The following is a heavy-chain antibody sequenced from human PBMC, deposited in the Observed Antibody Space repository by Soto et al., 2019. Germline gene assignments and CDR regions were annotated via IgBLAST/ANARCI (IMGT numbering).Heavy chain of an antibody. CDR2: IYYSGST. J-gene: IGHJ5*02. Sequence: SETLSLTCTVSGGSISSYYWSWIRQPPGKGLEWIGYIYYSGSTNYNPSLKSRVTISVDTSKNQSSLKLSSVTAADTAVYYCARGTGRKYSSSGWFDPWGKGTLVT. CDR1: GGSISSYY. V-gene: IGHV4-59*01. CDR3: ARGTGRKYSSSGWFDP. D-gene: IGHD6-6*01.